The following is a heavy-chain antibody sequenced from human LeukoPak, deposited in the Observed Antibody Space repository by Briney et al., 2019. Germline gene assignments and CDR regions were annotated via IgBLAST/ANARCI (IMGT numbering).Heavy chain of an antibody. CDR1: GFTFSSYS. CDR2: ISSSSSYI. Sequence: GGSLRLSCAASGFTFSSYSMNWVRQAPGKGLEWVSSISSSSSYIYYADSVKGRFTISRDNAKNSLYLQMNSLRAEDTAVYYCARVSEVMRRYYYDSSGYYSAFDIWGQGTMVTVSS. V-gene: IGHV3-21*01. D-gene: IGHD3-22*01. CDR3: ARVSEVMRRYYYDSSGYYSAFDI. J-gene: IGHJ3*02.